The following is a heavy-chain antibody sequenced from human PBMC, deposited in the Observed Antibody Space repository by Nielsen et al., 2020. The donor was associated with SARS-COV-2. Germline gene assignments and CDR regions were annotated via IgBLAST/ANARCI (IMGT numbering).Heavy chain of an antibody. CDR2: ISHSGTA. D-gene: IGHD3-9*01. V-gene: IGHV4-4*02. CDR1: GVSVSSGSW. CDR3: ARKGKSYDILTGYYYYGMDV. J-gene: IGHJ6*02. Sequence: GSLRLSCAVSGVSVSSGSWWNWVRQPPGKGLEWIGAISHSGTANYSPSLKSRVTISVDTSKNQFSLKLSSVTAADTAVYYCARKGKSYDILTGYYYYGMDVWGQGTTVTVSS.